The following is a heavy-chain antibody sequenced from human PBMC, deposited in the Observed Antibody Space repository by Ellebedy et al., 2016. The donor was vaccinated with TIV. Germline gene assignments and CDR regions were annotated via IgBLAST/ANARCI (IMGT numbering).Heavy chain of an antibody. V-gene: IGHV4-4*02. CDR3: ARALAGSNKVTYHFGMDV. Sequence: SETLSLXXAVSGGSISSNNWWSWVRPAPGKGLEWIAEIYYSGSTDYNPSLKSRVTISVDTSKNQFSLNLTSVTAADTAVYYCARALAGSNKVTYHFGMDVWGQGTTVTVSS. D-gene: IGHD2-21*02. CDR2: IYYSGST. CDR1: GGSISSNNW. J-gene: IGHJ6*02.